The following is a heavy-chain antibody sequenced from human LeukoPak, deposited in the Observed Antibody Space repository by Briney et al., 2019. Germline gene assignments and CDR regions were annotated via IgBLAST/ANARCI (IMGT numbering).Heavy chain of an antibody. Sequence: ASVKVSCKASGYTFTSYAMHWVRQAPGQRLEWMGWINAGNGNTKYSQEFQGRVTITRDTPASTAYMELSSLRSEDMAVYYCARGYYDSSGYYRTVQTTQFDYWGQGTLVTVSS. CDR3: ARGYYDSSGYYRTVQTTQFDY. CDR1: GYTFTSYA. CDR2: INAGNGNT. V-gene: IGHV1-3*03. J-gene: IGHJ4*02. D-gene: IGHD3-22*01.